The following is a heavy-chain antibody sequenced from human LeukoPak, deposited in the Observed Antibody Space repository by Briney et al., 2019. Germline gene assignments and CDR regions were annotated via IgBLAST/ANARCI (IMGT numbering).Heavy chain of an antibody. D-gene: IGHD4-17*01. CDR2: IYYSGST. CDR1: GGSISSGGYY. Sequence: SETLSLTCTVSGGSISSGGYYWSWIRQHPGKGLEWIGYIYYSGSTYYNPSLKSRVTISVDTSKNQFSLKLSSVTAADTAVYYCAKKGDYGDYFVYWGQGTLVTVSS. V-gene: IGHV4-31*03. J-gene: IGHJ4*02. CDR3: AKKGDYGDYFVY.